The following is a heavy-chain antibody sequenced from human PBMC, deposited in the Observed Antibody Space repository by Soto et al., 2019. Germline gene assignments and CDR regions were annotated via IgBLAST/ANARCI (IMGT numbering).Heavy chain of an antibody. Sequence: TSETLPLTCTVSGGSISRYYWSGSRQPPGKGLEWIGYIYYSGSTNYNPSLKSRVTISVDTSKNQFSLKLSSVTAADTAVYYCARRPRIELAGGEYHYGMDVWGQRTTVTGSS. CDR2: IYYSGST. J-gene: IGHJ6*02. CDR3: ARRPRIELAGGEYHYGMDV. V-gene: IGHV4-59*01. CDR1: GGSISRYY. D-gene: IGHD6-19*01.